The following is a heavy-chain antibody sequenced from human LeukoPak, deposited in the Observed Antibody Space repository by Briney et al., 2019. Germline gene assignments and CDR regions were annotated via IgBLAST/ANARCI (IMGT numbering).Heavy chain of an antibody. J-gene: IGHJ4*02. CDR2: ISYDGSNK. Sequence: GGSLRLSCAASGFTFSSYGMHWVRQAPGKGLEWVAVISYDGSNKYYADSVKGRFTISRDNSKNTLYLQMNSLRAEDTAVYYCARDGSSWYNGYFDYWGQGTLVTVSS. CDR1: GFTFSSYG. D-gene: IGHD6-13*01. V-gene: IGHV3-30*03. CDR3: ARDGSSWYNGYFDY.